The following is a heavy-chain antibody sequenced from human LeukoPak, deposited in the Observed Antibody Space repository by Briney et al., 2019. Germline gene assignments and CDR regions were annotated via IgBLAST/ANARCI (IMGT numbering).Heavy chain of an antibody. CDR3: ARSTDYSYDTTINDDGFDV. CDR1: GFTFSNYW. V-gene: IGHV3-7*01. Sequence: GGSLRLSCAASGFTFSNYWMSWVRQAPGKGLEWVANIKGDSSERYYVDSVKGRFSISRDNAKNSLYLQMNSLRGDDTALYYCARSTDYSYDTTINDDGFDVWGQGTMVTVSS. CDR2: IKGDSSER. J-gene: IGHJ3*01. D-gene: IGHD2/OR15-2a*01.